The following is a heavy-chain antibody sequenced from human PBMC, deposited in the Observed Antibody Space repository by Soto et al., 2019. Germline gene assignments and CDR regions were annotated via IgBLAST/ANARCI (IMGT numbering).Heavy chain of an antibody. CDR3: AKGGRYYDISASKDYFDY. CDR2: ISSSSSTI. Sequence: PGGSLGLSCAASGFTFSSYSMNWVRQAPWKGLEWVSYISSSSSTIYYADSVKGRFTISRDNAKNTQYLLMNSLRAEDTAIDYFAKGGRYYDISASKDYFDYWGQGTLVTVSS. J-gene: IGHJ4*02. V-gene: IGHV3-48*01. D-gene: IGHD3-22*01. CDR1: GFTFSSYS.